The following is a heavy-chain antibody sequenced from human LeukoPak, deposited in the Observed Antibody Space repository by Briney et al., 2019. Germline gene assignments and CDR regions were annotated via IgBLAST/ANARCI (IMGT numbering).Heavy chain of an antibody. D-gene: IGHD5-12*01. V-gene: IGHV3-11*04. CDR3: ARISLTSSGYDLAFFTH. J-gene: IGHJ4*02. Sequence: GGSLRLSCAASGFTFSGYFMSWSRQAPGKGLERVSDISSSGYDKYYADSVKGRFTVSRDNAKNSLYLQMSSLRVEDTAIYYCARISLTSSGYDLAFFTHWGQGALVTVSS. CDR1: GFTFSGYF. CDR2: ISSSGYDK.